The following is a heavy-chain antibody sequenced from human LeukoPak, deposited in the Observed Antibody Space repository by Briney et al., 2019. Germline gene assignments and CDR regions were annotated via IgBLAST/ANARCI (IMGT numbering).Heavy chain of an antibody. CDR3: ARGYYYGSGSYHYGMDV. J-gene: IGHJ6*02. CDR2: IIPILGIA. CDR1: GGTFSSYA. Sequence: SVKVSCKASGGTFSSYAISWVRQAPGQGLEWMGRIIPILGIANYAQKFQGRVTITADKSTSTAYIELSSLRSEDTAVYYCARGYYYGSGSYHYGMDVWGQGTTVTVSS. V-gene: IGHV1-69*04. D-gene: IGHD3-10*01.